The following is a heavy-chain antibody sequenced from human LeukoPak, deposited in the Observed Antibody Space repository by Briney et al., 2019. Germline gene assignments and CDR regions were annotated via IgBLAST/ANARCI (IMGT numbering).Heavy chain of an antibody. V-gene: IGHV2-5*02. CDR3: AHVDTPMANPYYFDY. Sequence: SGPTLVKPTQTLTLTCTFSGFSLSTSGVGVGWIRQPPGKALEWLALIYWDDDKRYSPSLKSRLTITKDTSKNQVVLTMTNMDPVDTATYYCAHVDTPMANPYYFDYWGQGTLVTVSS. J-gene: IGHJ4*02. CDR1: GFSLSTSGVG. D-gene: IGHD5-18*01. CDR2: IYWDDDK.